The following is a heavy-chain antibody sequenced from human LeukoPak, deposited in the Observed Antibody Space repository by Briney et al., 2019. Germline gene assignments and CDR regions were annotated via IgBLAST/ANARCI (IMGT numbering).Heavy chain of an antibody. CDR2: FSHSGST. CDR1: GGSISGYY. J-gene: IGHJ3*02. V-gene: IGHV4-38-2*02. CDR3: ARLWSGYFDDDAFDI. Sequence: SETLSLTCTVSGGSISGYYWGWIRQPPGKGLEWIGSFSHSGSTYYNPSLKSRVTISVDTSKNQFSLKLSSVTAADTAVYYCARLWSGYFDDDAFDIWGQGTMVTVSS. D-gene: IGHD3-3*01.